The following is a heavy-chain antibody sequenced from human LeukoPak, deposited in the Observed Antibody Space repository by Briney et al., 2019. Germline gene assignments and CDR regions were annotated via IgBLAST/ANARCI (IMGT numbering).Heavy chain of an antibody. CDR1: GGSISSYY. Sequence: SETLSLTCTVSGGSISSYYWSWIRQPAGKGLEWIGYIYYSGSTNYNPSLKSRVTVSLDTSKNQFSLKLSSVTAADTAVYYCARGWDYYGSGRSGGSWFDPWGQGTLVTVSS. CDR2: IYYSGST. CDR3: ARGWDYYGSGRSGGSWFDP. D-gene: IGHD3-10*01. J-gene: IGHJ5*02. V-gene: IGHV4-59*01.